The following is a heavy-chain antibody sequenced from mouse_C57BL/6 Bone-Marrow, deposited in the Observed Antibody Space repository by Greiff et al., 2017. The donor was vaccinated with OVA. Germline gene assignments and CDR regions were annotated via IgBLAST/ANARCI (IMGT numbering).Heavy chain of an antibody. CDR3: ARDSKGYFDY. CDR1: GFTFSDFY. D-gene: IGHD1-3*01. CDR2: RRNKANDYTT. J-gene: IGHJ2*01. Sequence: EVKLVESGGGLVQSGRSLRLSCATSGFTFSDFYMEWVRQAPGKGLEWIAARRNKANDYTTEYSASVKGRFIVSRDTSQSILYLQMNALRAEDTAIYYCARDSKGYFDYWGQGTTLTVSS. V-gene: IGHV7-1*01.